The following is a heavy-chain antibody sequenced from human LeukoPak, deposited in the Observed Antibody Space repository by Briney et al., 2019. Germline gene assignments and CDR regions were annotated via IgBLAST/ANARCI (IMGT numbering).Heavy chain of an antibody. Sequence: PGGSLRLSCAASGFTFSSYWMHWVRQAPGKGLVWVSRINSDGSRTSYADSVKGRFTISRDNAKNTLYLQMSSLRAEDTAVYYCAHAGHYDILTGYDMDVWGQGTTVTVSS. CDR1: GFTFSSYW. CDR3: AHAGHYDILTGYDMDV. CDR2: INSDGSRT. V-gene: IGHV3-74*01. J-gene: IGHJ6*02. D-gene: IGHD3-9*01.